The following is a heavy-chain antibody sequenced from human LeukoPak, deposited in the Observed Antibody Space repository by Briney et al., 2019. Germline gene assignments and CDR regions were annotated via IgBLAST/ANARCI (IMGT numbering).Heavy chain of an antibody. Sequence: GGSLRLSCAASGFTFSSYWMLWVRQAPGKGLVWVSRINSDGSSTSYADSVKGRFTISRDNAKNTLYLQMNSLRAEDTAVYYCARDPQQLVPDYWGQGTLVTVSS. J-gene: IGHJ4*02. D-gene: IGHD6-13*01. CDR3: ARDPQQLVPDY. CDR1: GFTFSSYW. CDR2: INSDGSST. V-gene: IGHV3-74*01.